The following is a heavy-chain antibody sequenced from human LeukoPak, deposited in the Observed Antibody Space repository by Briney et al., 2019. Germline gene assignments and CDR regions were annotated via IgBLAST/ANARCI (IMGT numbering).Heavy chain of an antibody. CDR1: GFTFDDYA. CDR2: ISWDGGST. CDR3: AKDIVDGYNPPDYFQH. Sequence: PGGSLRLSCAASGFTFDDYAMHWVRQAPGKGLEWVSLISWDGGSTYYADSVKGRFTISRDNSKNSLYLQMNSLRAEDTALYYCAKDIVDGYNPPDYFQHWGQGTLVTVSS. D-gene: IGHD5-24*01. V-gene: IGHV3-43D*04. J-gene: IGHJ1*01.